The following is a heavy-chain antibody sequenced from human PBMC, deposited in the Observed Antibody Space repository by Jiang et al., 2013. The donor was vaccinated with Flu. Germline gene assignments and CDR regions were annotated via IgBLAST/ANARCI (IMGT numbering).Heavy chain of an antibody. CDR1: GDSVSSNSAT. V-gene: IGHV6-1*01. D-gene: IGHD6-6*01. CDR2: TYYRSKWYN. J-gene: IGHJ6*02. Sequence: QTLSLTCAISGDSVSSNSATRNWIRQSPSRGLEWLGRTYYRSKWYNDYAVSVKSRITINPDTSKNQFSLQLNSVTPEDTAVYYCARVDSSYKSDYYGMDVWGQGTTVTVSS. CDR3: ARVDSSYKSDYYGMDV.